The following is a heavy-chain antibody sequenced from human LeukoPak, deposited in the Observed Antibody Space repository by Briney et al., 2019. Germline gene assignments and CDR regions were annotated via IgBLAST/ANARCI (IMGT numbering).Heavy chain of an antibody. J-gene: IGHJ4*02. CDR3: ARDRDYDFFDY. V-gene: IGHV3-33*01. CDR2: IWYDGSNK. CDR1: GFTFSNCG. D-gene: IGHD3-3*01. Sequence: GGSLRLSCAASGFTFSNCGMHWVRQAPGKGLEWVAHIWYDGSNKYYADSVRGRFTISRDNSKNTLYLQMHSLRAEDTAVYYCARDRDYDFFDYWGQGTLVTVSS.